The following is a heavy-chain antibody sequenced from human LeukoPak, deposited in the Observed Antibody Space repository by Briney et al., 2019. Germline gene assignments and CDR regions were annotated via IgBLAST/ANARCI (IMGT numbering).Heavy chain of an antibody. J-gene: IGHJ4*02. V-gene: IGHV3-21*04. D-gene: IGHD4-17*01. CDR2: ISSSSSYI. Sequence: GGSLRLSCAASGFTFSSYSMNWVRQAPGKGLEWVSSISSSSSYIYYADSVKGRFTISRDNAKNSLYLQMNSLRAEDTAVYYCAREVVTTVSPFDYWGQGTLVTVSS. CDR3: AREVVTTVSPFDY. CDR1: GFTFSSYS.